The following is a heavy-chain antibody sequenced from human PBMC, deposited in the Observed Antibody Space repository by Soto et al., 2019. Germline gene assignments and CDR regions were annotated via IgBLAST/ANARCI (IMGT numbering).Heavy chain of an antibody. Sequence: ASVKVSCKASGYTFIRYGITWVRQAPGQRIEWMGWINAGNGNTKYSQKFQGRVTITRDTSASTAYMELSSLRSEDTAVYYCARDPSYYGMDVWGQGTTVTVSS. CDR1: GYTFIRYG. V-gene: IGHV1-3*01. CDR3: ARDPSYYGMDV. J-gene: IGHJ6*02. CDR2: INAGNGNT.